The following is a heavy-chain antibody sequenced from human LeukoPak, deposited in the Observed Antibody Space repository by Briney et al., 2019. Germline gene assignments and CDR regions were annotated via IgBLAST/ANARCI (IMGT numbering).Heavy chain of an antibody. V-gene: IGHV3-30-3*01. Sequence: GGSLRLSCAASGFSFSYSWMSWVRQAPGKGREGVAVISYDGSNKYYADSVKGRFTISRDNSKNTLYLQMNSLRAEDTAVYYCASESVGSSSLGFDYWGQGTLVTVSS. CDR3: ASESVGSSSLGFDY. CDR2: ISYDGSNK. J-gene: IGHJ4*02. CDR1: GFSFSYSW. D-gene: IGHD6-6*01.